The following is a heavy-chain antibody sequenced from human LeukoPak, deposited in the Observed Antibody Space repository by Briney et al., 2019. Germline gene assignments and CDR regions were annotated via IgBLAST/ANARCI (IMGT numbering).Heavy chain of an antibody. D-gene: IGHD3-16*01. V-gene: IGHV3-48*01. CDR1: GFTFSSYG. Sequence: GGSLRLSCAASGFTFSSYGMHWVRQAPGKGLEWVSYISSTGGTTYYADSVKGRFTISRDNSKNTLYLQMNSLRAEDTAVYYCVRDQGGAVSYWGQGTLVTVSS. J-gene: IGHJ4*02. CDR2: ISSTGGTT. CDR3: VRDQGGAVSY.